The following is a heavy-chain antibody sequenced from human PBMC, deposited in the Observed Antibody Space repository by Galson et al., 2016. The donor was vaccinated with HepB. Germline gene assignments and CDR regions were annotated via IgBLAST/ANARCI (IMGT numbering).Heavy chain of an antibody. V-gene: IGHV1-2*02. D-gene: IGHD3-10*01. CDR1: GYTLTDFY. J-gene: IGHJ6*02. Sequence: SVKVSCKASGYTLTDFYIHWVRQAPGQGLEWMGWINPNSGGTNYAQKFQGRVTMTRETSISTAYMELSGLKSDDTAVYYCARVFTMVRGVTTTFYYYGRDVCGRGTTVTVS. CDR3: ARVFTMVRGVTTTFYYYGRDV. CDR2: INPNSGGT.